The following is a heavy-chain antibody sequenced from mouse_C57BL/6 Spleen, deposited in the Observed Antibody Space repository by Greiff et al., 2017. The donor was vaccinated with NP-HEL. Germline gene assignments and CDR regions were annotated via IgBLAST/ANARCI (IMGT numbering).Heavy chain of an antibody. Sequence: VQLQQSGPELVKPGASVKIPCKASGYTFTDYNMDWVKQSHGKSLEWIGDINPNNGGTIYNQKFKGKATLTVDKSSSTAYMELRSLTSEDTAVYYCARSSNYERFAYWGQGTLVTVSA. CDR1: GYTFTDYN. V-gene: IGHV1-18*01. CDR3: ARSSNYERFAY. CDR2: INPNNGGT. J-gene: IGHJ3*01. D-gene: IGHD2-5*01.